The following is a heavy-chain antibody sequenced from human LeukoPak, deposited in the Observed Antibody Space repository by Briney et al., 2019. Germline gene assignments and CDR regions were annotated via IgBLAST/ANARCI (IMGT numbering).Heavy chain of an antibody. D-gene: IGHD3-3*01. Sequence: PSETLSLTCSVSGGSISSSSYYWGWIRQPPGKGLEWIGSMYYSGSTYYNPSLKSRVTISVDTSKNQFSLKLSSVTAADTAVYYCARLTNYDFWSGPTMDPFDIWGQGTMVTVSS. J-gene: IGHJ3*02. V-gene: IGHV4-39*01. CDR1: GGSISSSSYY. CDR3: ARLTNYDFWSGPTMDPFDI. CDR2: MYYSGST.